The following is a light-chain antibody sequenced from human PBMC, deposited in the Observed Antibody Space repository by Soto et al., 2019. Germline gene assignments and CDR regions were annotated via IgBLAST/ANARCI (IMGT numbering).Light chain of an antibody. CDR1: QGIRDD. J-gene: IGKJ4*01. Sequence: DIQMTQSPSFLSPSIGDRVTITCRASQGIRDDLSWFQQKPGKAPERLIYRASFLQAGVPSRFSGSGSGTEFTLTIISLQPEDFATYYCQQANSFPPTFGGGTKVEIK. CDR3: QQANSFPPT. CDR2: RAS. V-gene: IGKV1-17*01.